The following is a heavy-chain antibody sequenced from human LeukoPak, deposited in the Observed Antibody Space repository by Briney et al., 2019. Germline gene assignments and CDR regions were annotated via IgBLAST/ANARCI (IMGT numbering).Heavy chain of an antibody. J-gene: IGHJ4*02. CDR2: ISYDGSNK. Sequence: GGSLRLSCAASGFTFSSYAMHWVRQAPGKGLEWVAVISYDGSNKYYADSVKGRFTTSRDNSKNTLYLQMNSLRAEDTAVYYCASHSSSTSYFDYWGQGTLVTVSS. D-gene: IGHD6-6*01. V-gene: IGHV3-30-3*01. CDR1: GFTFSSYA. CDR3: ASHSSSTSYFDY.